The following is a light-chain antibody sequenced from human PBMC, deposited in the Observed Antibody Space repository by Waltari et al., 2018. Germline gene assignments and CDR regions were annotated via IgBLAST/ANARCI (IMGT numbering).Light chain of an antibody. CDR2: AAS. CDR3: QQAASFPLT. V-gene: IGKV1-27*01. Sequence: DFQMTQSPSSLSASVGDRVTITCRASQDISNYLAWYQQKPGKVPKLLIYAASTLQSGVPSRFSGSGSGTDFTLTISSLQPDDFATYYCQQAASFPLTFGGGTKVEIK. CDR1: QDISNY. J-gene: IGKJ4*01.